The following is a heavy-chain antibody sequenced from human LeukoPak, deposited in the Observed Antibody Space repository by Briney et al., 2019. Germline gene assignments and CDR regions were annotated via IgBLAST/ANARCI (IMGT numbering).Heavy chain of an antibody. Sequence: ASVKVSFKASGYTFTSYGISWVRQAPGQGLEWMGWITAYNDNTNYAQKLQGRVTMTTDTSTSTAYMELRSLRSDDTAVYYCARALLWFEEPSHIDYWGQGTLVTASS. V-gene: IGHV1-18*01. CDR1: GYTFTSYG. CDR3: ARALLWFEEPSHIDY. J-gene: IGHJ4*02. D-gene: IGHD3-10*01. CDR2: ITAYNDNT.